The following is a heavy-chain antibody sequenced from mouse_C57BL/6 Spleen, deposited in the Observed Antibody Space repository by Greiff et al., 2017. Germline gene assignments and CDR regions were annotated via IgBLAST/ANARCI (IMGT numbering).Heavy chain of an antibody. CDR2: ISYSGST. J-gene: IGHJ2*01. V-gene: IGHV3-8*01. CDR1: GYSITSDY. CDR3: ARRRAYDGYYGYFDY. Sequence: DVQLVESGPGLAKPSQTLSLTCSVTGYSITSDYWNWIRKFPGNKLEYMGYISYSGSTYYNPSLKSRISITRDTSKNQYYLQLNSVTTEDTATYYCARRRAYDGYYGYFDYWGQGTTLTVSS. D-gene: IGHD2-3*01.